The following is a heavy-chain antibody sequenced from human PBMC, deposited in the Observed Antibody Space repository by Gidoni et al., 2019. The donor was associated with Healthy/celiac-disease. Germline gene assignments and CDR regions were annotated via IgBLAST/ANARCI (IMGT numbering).Heavy chain of an antibody. CDR2: ISYDGSNK. CDR3: AKDSDYYGSENLDY. CDR1: GFTFSSYG. J-gene: IGHJ4*02. D-gene: IGHD3-10*01. Sequence: QVQLVESGGGVVQPGRSLRLSCAASGFTFSSYGMHGVRQAPGKGLEWVAVISYDGSNKYYADSVKGRFTISRDNSKNTLYLQMNSLRAEDTAVYYCAKDSDYYGSENLDYWGQGTLVTVSS. V-gene: IGHV3-30*18.